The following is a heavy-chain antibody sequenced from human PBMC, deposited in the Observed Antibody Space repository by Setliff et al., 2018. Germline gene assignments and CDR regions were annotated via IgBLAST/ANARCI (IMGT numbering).Heavy chain of an antibody. V-gene: IGHV1-18*01. CDR2: ISAYNGNT. Sequence: ASVKVSCKASGYTFTSYGISWVRQAPGQGLEWMGWISAYNGNTGYAQKFQGRVTITADESTSTAYMELSSLRSEDTAVYYCARDLIDPDYGDYLSFYYYGMDVWGQGTTVTVSS. CDR3: ARDLIDPDYGDYLSFYYYGMDV. CDR1: GYTFTSYG. J-gene: IGHJ6*02. D-gene: IGHD4-17*01.